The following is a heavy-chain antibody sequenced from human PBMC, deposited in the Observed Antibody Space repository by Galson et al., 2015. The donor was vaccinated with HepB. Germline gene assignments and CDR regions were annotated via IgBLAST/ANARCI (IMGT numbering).Heavy chain of an antibody. CDR1: GFTFSSYA. CDR3: AREGPTESYYMDV. CDR2: ISYGGSNK. Sequence: SLRLSCAASGFTFSSYAMHWVRQAPGKGLEWVAVISYGGSNKYYADSVKGRFTISRDNSKNTLYLQMNSLRAEDTAVYYCAREGPTESYYMDVWGKGTTVTVSS. J-gene: IGHJ6*03. V-gene: IGHV3-30-3*01. D-gene: IGHD4-17*01.